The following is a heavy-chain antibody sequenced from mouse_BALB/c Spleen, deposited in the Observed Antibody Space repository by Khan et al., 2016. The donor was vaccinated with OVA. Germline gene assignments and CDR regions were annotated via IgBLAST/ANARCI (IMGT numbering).Heavy chain of an antibody. D-gene: IGHD1-1*01. CDR2: ISSGGSYT. V-gene: IGHV5-6-4*01. Sequence: EVQLVESGGGLVRPGGSLKLSCAASGFSFSSYSMSWVRQTPEKRLEWVATISSGGSYTYYPDSVKGRFTISRDNAKNTQHLQVNSLRSEDTAMXYYTGRRGYYDSSPCFDYWGQGTTLTVSS. J-gene: IGHJ2*01. CDR1: GFSFSSYS. CDR3: TGRRGYYDSSPCFDY.